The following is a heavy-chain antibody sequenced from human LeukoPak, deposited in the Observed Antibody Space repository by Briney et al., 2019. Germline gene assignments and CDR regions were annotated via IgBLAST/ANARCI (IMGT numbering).Heavy chain of an antibody. CDR1: GFTFSSHG. CDR2: IWYDGSNY. Sequence: PGRSLRVSCAASGFTFSSHGMHWVRQAPGKGLEWVAVIWYDGSNYYYADSVKGRFTISRDNSKNTVYLQMNSLRAEDTAVYYCGRKCSSSWYIDYWGQGTLVTVSS. V-gene: IGHV3-33*01. CDR3: GRKCSSSWYIDY. D-gene: IGHD6-13*01. J-gene: IGHJ4*02.